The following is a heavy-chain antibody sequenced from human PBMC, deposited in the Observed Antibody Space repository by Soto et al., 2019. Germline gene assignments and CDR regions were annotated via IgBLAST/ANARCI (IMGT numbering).Heavy chain of an antibody. D-gene: IGHD2-15*01. CDR1: GFTFSSYE. V-gene: IGHV3-48*03. Sequence: VGSLRLSCAASGFTFSSYEMHWVRQAPGKGLEWISYISSTGGGTHYAGSVKGRFTMSRDNTKNSVSLQMSSLRAEDTAVYYCVRDLHEPLATDALRVANWGQGTQVTVSS. CDR2: ISSTGGGT. CDR3: VRDLHEPLATDALRVAN. J-gene: IGHJ4*02.